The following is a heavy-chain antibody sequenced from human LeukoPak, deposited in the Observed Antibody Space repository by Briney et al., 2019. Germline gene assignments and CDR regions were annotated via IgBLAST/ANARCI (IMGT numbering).Heavy chain of an antibody. V-gene: IGHV3-30*02. CDR1: GFTFSSYG. Sequence: PGGSLRLSCAASGFTFSSYGMHWVRQAPGKGLEWVAFIRYDGSNKYYTDSVKGRFTISRDNSKNTLYLQMNSLGAEDTAVYYCAKDWLPPRTTTGPYNWFDPWGQGTLVTVSS. CDR3: AKDWLPPRTTTGPYNWFDP. J-gene: IGHJ5*02. D-gene: IGHD4-11*01. CDR2: IRYDGSNK.